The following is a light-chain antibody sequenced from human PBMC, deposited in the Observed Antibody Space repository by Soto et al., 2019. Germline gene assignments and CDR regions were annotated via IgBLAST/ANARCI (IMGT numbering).Light chain of an antibody. CDR1: QNITNF. Sequence: DIQMTQSPLSLSASVGESVTITCRASQNITNFLNWYQQKPGKPPRLLIFGTSNLQSGVPSRFRGSRSQTDFSLTISGLQPDDFETYICQQSYRSPLNFGPGTRVA. CDR2: GTS. J-gene: IGKJ3*01. V-gene: IGKV1-39*01. CDR3: QQSYRSPLN.